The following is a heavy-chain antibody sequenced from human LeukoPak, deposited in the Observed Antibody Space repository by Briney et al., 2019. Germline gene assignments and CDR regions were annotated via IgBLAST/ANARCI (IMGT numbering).Heavy chain of an antibody. Sequence: AGVSLRLSCAASGFTFSSCAMSWVRQAPGKGLEWVSAISGSGGSTYYADSVKGRFTISRDNSKNTLYLQMNSLRAEDTAVYYCAKDDQDVVDYYDSSIYDIWGQGTMVTVSS. D-gene: IGHD3-22*01. CDR2: ISGSGGST. V-gene: IGHV3-23*01. CDR3: AKDDQDVVDYYDSSIYDI. J-gene: IGHJ3*02. CDR1: GFTFSSCA.